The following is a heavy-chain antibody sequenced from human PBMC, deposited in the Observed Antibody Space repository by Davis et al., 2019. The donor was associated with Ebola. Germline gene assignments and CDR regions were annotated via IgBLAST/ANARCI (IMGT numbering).Heavy chain of an antibody. CDR3: ARSRGSSSSETHFDY. CDR2: IYSGGST. J-gene: IGHJ4*02. Sequence: PGGSLRLSCAASGFTVSSNYMSWVRQAPGKGLEWVSVIYSGGSTYYADSVKGRFTISRDNSKNTLYLQMNSLRAEDTAVYYCARSRGSSSSETHFDYWGQGTLVTVSS. CDR1: GFTVSSNY. V-gene: IGHV3-53*01. D-gene: IGHD6-6*01.